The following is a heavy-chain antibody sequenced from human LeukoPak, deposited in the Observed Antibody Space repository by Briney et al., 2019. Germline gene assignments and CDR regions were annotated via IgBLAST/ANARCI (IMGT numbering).Heavy chain of an antibody. J-gene: IGHJ1*01. CDR2: ISSSDSTI. CDR3: AKRDYYDSSGFPPLFQH. CDR1: GFTFSDYY. Sequence: GGSLRLSCAASGFTFSDYYMSWIRQAPGKGLEWVSYISSSDSTIYYADSVKGRFTISRDNAKNSLYLQMNSLRAEDTAVYYCAKRDYYDSSGFPPLFQHWGPGTLVTVSS. V-gene: IGHV3-11*01. D-gene: IGHD3-22*01.